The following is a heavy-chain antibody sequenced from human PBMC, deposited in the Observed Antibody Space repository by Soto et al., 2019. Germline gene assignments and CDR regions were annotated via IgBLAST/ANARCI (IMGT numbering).Heavy chain of an antibody. Sequence: GSLRLSCAASGFTFSSYGMHWVRQAPGKGLEWVAVISYDGSNKYYADSVKGRFTISRDNSKNTLYLQMNSLRAEDTAVYYCAKEKAAAGFFDYWGQGTLVTVSS. J-gene: IGHJ4*02. D-gene: IGHD6-13*01. CDR2: ISYDGSNK. CDR1: GFTFSSYG. CDR3: AKEKAAAGFFDY. V-gene: IGHV3-30*18.